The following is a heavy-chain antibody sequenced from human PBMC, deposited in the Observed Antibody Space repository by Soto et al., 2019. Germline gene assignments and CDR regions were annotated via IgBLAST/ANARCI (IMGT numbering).Heavy chain of an antibody. CDR3: ARDRGSYALDY. V-gene: IGHV1-18*01. J-gene: IGHJ4*02. D-gene: IGHD1-26*01. CDR2: ISANNGNT. CDR1: GYTFTSYG. Sequence: QVQLVQSGAEVKKPGASVKVSCEASGYTFTSYGISWVRQAPGQGLEWMGWISANNGNTNYAQKLQGRVTMTTDTSTSTAYIELRSLRSDDTAVYYCARDRGSYALDYWGQGTLVTVSS.